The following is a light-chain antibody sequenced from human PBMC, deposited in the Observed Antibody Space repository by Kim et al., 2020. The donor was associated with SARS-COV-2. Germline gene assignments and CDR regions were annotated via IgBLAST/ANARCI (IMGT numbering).Light chain of an antibody. CDR1: HSIDKN. Sequence: SLGERATLSCRASHSIDKNLAWYQHKPGQAPRLLMYGASTRASGIPHRFSGSGSKTDFTLTISSLQSEDFAVYHCQQYNDWPQVTFGQGTRLEIK. J-gene: IGKJ5*01. CDR2: GAS. V-gene: IGKV3D-15*01. CDR3: QQYNDWPQVT.